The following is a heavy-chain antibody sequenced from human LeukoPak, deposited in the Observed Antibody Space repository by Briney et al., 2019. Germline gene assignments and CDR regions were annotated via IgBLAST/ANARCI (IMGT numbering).Heavy chain of an antibody. D-gene: IGHD5-12*01. V-gene: IGHV1-18*01. J-gene: IGHJ6*03. CDR3: ARDRQSGYGSYYYYYYYMDV. Sequence: ASVEVSCKASGYTFTSYGISWVRQAPGQGLEWMGWISAYNGNTNYAQKLQGRVTMTTDTSTSTAYMELRSLRSDDTAVYYCARDRQSGYGSYYYYYYYMDVWGKGTTVTVSS. CDR2: ISAYNGNT. CDR1: GYTFTSYG.